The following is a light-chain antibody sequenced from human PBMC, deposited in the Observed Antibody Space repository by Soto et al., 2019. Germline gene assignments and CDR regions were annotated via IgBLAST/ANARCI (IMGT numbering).Light chain of an antibody. J-gene: IGLJ3*02. CDR2: EVN. Sequence: QSALTQPASVSASPGQSIPISCTGTSSDVGGYKFVSWYQHHPGKAPKLMIYEVNKRPAGVSNRFSGSKSGNTASLTISGLQPEDEADYYCLSYTSANTRVFGGGTKLTVL. CDR1: SSDVGGYKF. CDR3: LSYTSANTRV. V-gene: IGLV2-14*01.